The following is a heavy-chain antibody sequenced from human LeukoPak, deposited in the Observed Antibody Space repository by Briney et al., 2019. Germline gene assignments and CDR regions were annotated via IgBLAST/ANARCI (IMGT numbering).Heavy chain of an antibody. Sequence: SVKVSCKASGGTFSSYAISWVRQAPGQGLEWMGGIIPIFGTANYTQKFQGRVTITTDESTSTAYMELSSLRSEDTAVYYCATYIRFLEWSDAFDIWGQGTMVTVSS. D-gene: IGHD3-3*01. CDR3: ATYIRFLEWSDAFDI. CDR2: IIPIFGTA. V-gene: IGHV1-69*05. J-gene: IGHJ3*02. CDR1: GGTFSSYA.